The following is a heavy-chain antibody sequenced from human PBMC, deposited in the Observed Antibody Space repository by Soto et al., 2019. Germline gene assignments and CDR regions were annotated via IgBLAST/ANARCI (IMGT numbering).Heavy chain of an antibody. Sequence: SETLSLTCSVSGGSVHNGSYYWSWLRQPPGKGLEWIGYIYYTGTTNYNPSLKSHVTISVDTSKNQFSLKVKSVSASDTAVYFCARNSRGYIYGYYFDSWGQGTLVTVSS. D-gene: IGHD5-18*01. CDR1: GGSVHNGSYY. CDR2: IYYTGTT. V-gene: IGHV4-61*01. J-gene: IGHJ4*02. CDR3: ARNSRGYIYGYYFDS.